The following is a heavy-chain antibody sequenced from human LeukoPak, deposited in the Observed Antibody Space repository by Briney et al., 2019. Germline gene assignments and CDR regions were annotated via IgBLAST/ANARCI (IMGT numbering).Heavy chain of an antibody. V-gene: IGHV3-23*01. J-gene: IGHJ4*02. D-gene: IGHD6-19*01. CDR2: ISGSGGST. Sequence: GGSLRLSCAASGFTFSSYAMSWVRQAPGKGLEWVSAISGSGGSTYNADSVKGRFTISRDNSKNTLYLQMNSLRAEDTAVYYCAKLKYSSGWSLGYWGQGTLVTVSS. CDR3: AKLKYSSGWSLGY. CDR1: GFTFSSYA.